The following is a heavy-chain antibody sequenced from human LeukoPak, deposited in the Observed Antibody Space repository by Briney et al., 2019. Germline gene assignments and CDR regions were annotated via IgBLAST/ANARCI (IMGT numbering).Heavy chain of an antibody. Sequence: SETLSLTCTVSGASISSGDYYWNWIRQPAGKGLEWIGRIYTSRSTNYNPSLKSRVTMSVDTSKNQFSLKLSSVTVADTAVYYCARLWSFSGWYLDDYWGQGTLVTVSS. CDR1: GASISSGDYY. D-gene: IGHD6-19*01. J-gene: IGHJ4*02. V-gene: IGHV4-61*02. CDR3: ARLWSFSGWYLDDY. CDR2: IYTSRST.